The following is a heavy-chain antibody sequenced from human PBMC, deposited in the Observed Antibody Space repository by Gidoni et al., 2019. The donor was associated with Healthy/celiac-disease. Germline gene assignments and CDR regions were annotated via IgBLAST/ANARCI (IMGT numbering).Heavy chain of an antibody. Sequence: EVQLVESGGGLIQPGGYLRLSCAAAGFTVISNYMSWVRQAPGNGLEWVSVIYSGGSTYYADSVKGRFTISRDNSKNTLYLQMNSLRAEDTAVYYCARGPYYYYGMDVWGQGTTVTVSS. CDR3: ARGPYYYYGMDV. CDR2: IYSGGST. V-gene: IGHV3-53*01. J-gene: IGHJ6*02. CDR1: GFTVISNY.